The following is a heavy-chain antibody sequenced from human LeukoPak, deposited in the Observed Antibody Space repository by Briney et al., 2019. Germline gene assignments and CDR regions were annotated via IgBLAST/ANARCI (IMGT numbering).Heavy chain of an antibody. Sequence: SETLSLTCSASGGSINTRSYFWGWIRQSPGKGLEWIASIYYSGSTYYNPSLKSRVTISVDTSKNQFSLKLSSVTAADTAVYYCASFKYYDSSGYSYYFDYWGQGTLVTVSS. CDR3: ASFKYYDSSGYSYYFDY. V-gene: IGHV4-39*01. J-gene: IGHJ4*02. CDR1: GGSINTRSYF. CDR2: IYYSGST. D-gene: IGHD3-22*01.